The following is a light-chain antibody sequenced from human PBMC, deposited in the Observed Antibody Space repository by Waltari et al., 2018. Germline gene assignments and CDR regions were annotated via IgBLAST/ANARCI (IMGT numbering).Light chain of an antibody. V-gene: IGLV2-11*01. CDR2: EVN. CDR3: YSYADSYTWV. Sequence: QSALTQPRSVSGSPGQSVTIPCPGTSSDVGGYNYFPWYQQHPGKAPKFIIYEVNKRPSGVPDRFSGSKSGNTASLTISGLQDEDEADYYCYSYADSYTWVFGGGTKLTVL. J-gene: IGLJ3*02. CDR1: SSDVGGYNY.